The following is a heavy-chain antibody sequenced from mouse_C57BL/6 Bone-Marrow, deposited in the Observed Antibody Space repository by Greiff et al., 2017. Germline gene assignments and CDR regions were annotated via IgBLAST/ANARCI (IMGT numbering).Heavy chain of an antibody. CDR1: GYTFTSYG. CDR2: IYPRSGNT. J-gene: IGHJ3*01. D-gene: IGHD4-1*01. CDR3: ARRRLGRFAY. Sequence: QVQLQQSGAELARPGASVKLSCKASGYTFTSYGISWVKQRTGQGLEWIGEIYPRSGNTYYNEKFKGKATLTADKSSSTAYMELRSLTSEDSAVYFCARRRLGRFAYWGQGTLVTVSA. V-gene: IGHV1-81*01.